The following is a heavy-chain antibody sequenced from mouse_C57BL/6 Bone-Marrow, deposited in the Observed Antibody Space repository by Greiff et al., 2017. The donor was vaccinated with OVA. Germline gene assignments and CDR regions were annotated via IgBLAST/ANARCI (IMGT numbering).Heavy chain of an antibody. CDR1: GYAFSSYW. CDR3: AREDLGYVFSHWYFDV. Sequence: VQLQQPGAELVKPGASVKISCKASGYAFSSYWMNWVKQRPGKGLEWIGQIYPGDGDTNYNGKFKGKATLTADKSSSTAYMQLSSLTSEDSAVYFCAREDLGYVFSHWYFDVWGTGTTVTVSS. J-gene: IGHJ1*03. D-gene: IGHD2-2*01. CDR2: IYPGDGDT. V-gene: IGHV1-80*01.